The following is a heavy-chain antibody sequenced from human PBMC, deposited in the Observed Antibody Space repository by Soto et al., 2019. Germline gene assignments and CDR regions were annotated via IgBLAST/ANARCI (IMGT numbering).Heavy chain of an antibody. V-gene: IGHV3-23*01. Sequence: PGGSLRLSCAASGFTFSSYAMSWVRQAPGKGLEWVSAISGSGGSTYYADSVKGRFTISRDNSKNTLYLQMNSLRAEDTAVYYCAKDMVGSYSYYYYGMDVWGQGTTVTVSS. CDR3: AKDMVGSYSYYYYGMDV. J-gene: IGHJ6*02. D-gene: IGHD1-26*01. CDR2: ISGSGGST. CDR1: GFTFSSYA.